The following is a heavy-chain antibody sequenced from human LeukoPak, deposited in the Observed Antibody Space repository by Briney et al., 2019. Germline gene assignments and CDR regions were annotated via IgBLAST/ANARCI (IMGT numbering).Heavy chain of an antibody. Sequence: SETLSLTCAVYGGSFSGYYWSWIRQPPGKGLEWIGEINHSGSTNYNPSLKSRVTISVDTSKNQFSLKLSSVTAADTAVYYCARWVVAASATLVDYWGQGILVTVSP. D-gene: IGHD2-15*01. V-gene: IGHV4-34*01. J-gene: IGHJ4*02. CDR3: ARWVVAASATLVDY. CDR1: GGSFSGYY. CDR2: INHSGST.